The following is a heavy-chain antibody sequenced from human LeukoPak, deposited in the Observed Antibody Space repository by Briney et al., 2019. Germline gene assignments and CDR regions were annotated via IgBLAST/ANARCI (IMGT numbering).Heavy chain of an antibody. D-gene: IGHD5-18*01. CDR1: GFTFDDYT. CDR2: ISWDGGST. CDR3: ANGASRSGYSYGPEAAYYYMDV. V-gene: IGHV3-43*01. J-gene: IGHJ6*03. Sequence: PGGSLRLSCAASGFTFDDYTMPWVRQAPGKGLEWVSLISWDGGSTYYADSVKGRFTISRDNSKNSLYLQMNSLRTEDTALYYCANGASRSGYSYGPEAAYYYMDVWGKGTTVTVSS.